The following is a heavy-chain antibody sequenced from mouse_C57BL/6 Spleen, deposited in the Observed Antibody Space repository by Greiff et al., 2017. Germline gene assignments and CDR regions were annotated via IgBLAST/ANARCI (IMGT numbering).Heavy chain of an antibody. CDR2: ISACGSYT. J-gene: IGHJ4*01. CDR3: AREAGDYDDLGARDY. CDR1: GFTFTSYS. D-gene: IGHD2-4*01. Sequence: EVKLVESGGGLVKPGGSLKLSCAASGFTFTSYSMSWVRQTPEKRLAWVATISACGSYTYYPDNVKGRFTISRDNANNNPYLQMSHVKYEDTVMYYCAREAGDYDDLGARDYWGQGTSVTVSS. V-gene: IGHV5-4*01.